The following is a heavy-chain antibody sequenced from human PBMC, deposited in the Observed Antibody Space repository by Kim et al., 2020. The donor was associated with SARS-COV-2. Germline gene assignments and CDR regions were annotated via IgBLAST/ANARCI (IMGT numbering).Heavy chain of an antibody. CDR2: ISGSGGST. CDR3: AKVGESSGLFLRKRYNWFDP. V-gene: IGHV3-23*01. D-gene: IGHD3-22*01. CDR1: GFTFSSYA. J-gene: IGHJ5*02. Sequence: GGSLRLSCAASGFTFSSYAMSWVRQAPGKGLEWVSAISGSGGSTYYADSVKGRFTISRDNSKNTLYLQMNSLRAEDTAVYYCAKVGESSGLFLRKRYNWFDPWGQGTLVTVSS.